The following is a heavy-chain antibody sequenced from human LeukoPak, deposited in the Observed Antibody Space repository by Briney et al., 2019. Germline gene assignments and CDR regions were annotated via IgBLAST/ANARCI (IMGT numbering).Heavy chain of an antibody. CDR2: ISTSGHSI. D-gene: IGHD1-26*01. CDR3: GREGHSGSWDLDY. Sequence: GGSLRLSCAASGFTFSTYSMNWVRQAPGKGPEWVSSISTSGHSIYYADSLKGRFTISRDNAKNSLYLQMNSLRAEDTAVYYCGREGHSGSWDLDYWGQGTLVTVSS. V-gene: IGHV3-21*01. J-gene: IGHJ4*02. CDR1: GFTFSTYS.